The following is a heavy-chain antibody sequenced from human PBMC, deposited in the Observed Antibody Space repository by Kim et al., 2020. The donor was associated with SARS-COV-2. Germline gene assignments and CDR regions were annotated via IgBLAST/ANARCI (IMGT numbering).Heavy chain of an antibody. CDR1: GFTFSSYW. D-gene: IGHD2-2*01. CDR3: ARDWEEVPAANLIDY. Sequence: GGSLRLSCAASGFTFSSYWMSWVRQAPGKGLEWVANIKQDGSEKYYVDSVKGRFTISRDNAKNSLYLQMNSLRAEDTAVYYCARDWEEVPAANLIDYWGQGTLVTVSS. CDR2: IKQDGSEK. J-gene: IGHJ4*02. V-gene: IGHV3-7*03.